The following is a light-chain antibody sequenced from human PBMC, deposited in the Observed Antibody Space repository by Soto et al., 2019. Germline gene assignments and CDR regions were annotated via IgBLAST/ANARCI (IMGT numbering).Light chain of an antibody. V-gene: IGKV1-27*01. Sequence: DIQMTQSPSSLSGSVGDSVTITCRASQGIGIYLAWYQQKPGKVPQLLIYAASTLHSGVSSRFSGSGSGTDFTLTISSLQPEDVETYYCQKYNSAPFTFGPGTKVDIK. J-gene: IGKJ3*01. CDR3: QKYNSAPFT. CDR1: QGIGIY. CDR2: AAS.